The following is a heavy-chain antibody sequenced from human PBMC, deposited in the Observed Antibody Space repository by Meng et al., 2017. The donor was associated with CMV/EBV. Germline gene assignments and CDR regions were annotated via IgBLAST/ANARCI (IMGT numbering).Heavy chain of an antibody. CDR3: AHRGRIAAAGTDWFDP. CDR1: GFYRSNSGVG. Sequence: QITLKQSGPTLVTPTQTLPLHCIVSGFYRSNSGVGVGWIRQPPGKALEWLALIYWDDDKRYSPSLKSRLTITKDTSKNQVVLTMTNMDPVDTATYYCAHRGRIAAAGTDWFDPWGQGTLVTVSS. CDR2: IYWDDDK. D-gene: IGHD6-13*01. J-gene: IGHJ5*02. V-gene: IGHV2-5*02.